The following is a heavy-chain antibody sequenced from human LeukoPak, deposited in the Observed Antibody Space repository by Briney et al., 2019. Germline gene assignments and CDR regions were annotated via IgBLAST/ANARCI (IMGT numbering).Heavy chain of an antibody. V-gene: IGHV1-24*01. CDR2: FDPEDGET. Sequence: GASVKVSCKVSGYTLTELSMHWERQAPGKGLEWMGGFDPEDGETIYAQKFQGRVTMTEDTSTDTAYMELSSLRSEDTAVYFCASNAGYSSGWYAIDAFDIWGQGTMVTVSS. D-gene: IGHD6-19*01. CDR1: GYTLTELS. J-gene: IGHJ3*02. CDR3: ASNAGYSSGWYAIDAFDI.